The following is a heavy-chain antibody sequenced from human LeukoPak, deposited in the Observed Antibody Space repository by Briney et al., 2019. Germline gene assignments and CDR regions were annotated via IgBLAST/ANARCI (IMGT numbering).Heavy chain of an antibody. CDR3: ARRISGLMTTVTAFDY. CDR1: GYSFTSYW. CDR2: IYPGDSDT. D-gene: IGHD4-17*01. Sequence: GESLKISCKGSGYSFTSYWIGWVRQMPGKGLEWMGIIYPGDSDTRYSPSFQGQVTISADKSISTAYLQWSGLKASDTAMYYCARRISGLMTTVTAFDYWGQGTLVTVSS. J-gene: IGHJ4*02. V-gene: IGHV5-51*01.